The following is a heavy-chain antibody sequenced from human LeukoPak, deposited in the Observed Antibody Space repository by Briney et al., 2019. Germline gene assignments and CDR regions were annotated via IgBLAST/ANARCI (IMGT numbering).Heavy chain of an antibody. D-gene: IGHD1-1*01. J-gene: IGHJ4*02. CDR2: INSDGSGT. CDR3: ARDHAYWNYFDH. V-gene: IGHV3-74*01. CDR1: GFTFSSYW. Sequence: GGSLRLSCAASGFTFSSYWMHWVRQVPGKGLVWVARINSDGSGTSYADSVKGRFTISRDNAKNTLYLQMNSLRAEDTAVYYCARDHAYWNYFDHWGQGTLVTVSS.